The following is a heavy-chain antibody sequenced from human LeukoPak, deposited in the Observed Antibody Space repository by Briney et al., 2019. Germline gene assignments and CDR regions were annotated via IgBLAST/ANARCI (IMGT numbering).Heavy chain of an antibody. V-gene: IGHV4-34*01. J-gene: IGHJ4*02. CDR1: GGIFSGYY. Sequence: SETLSLTCSVSGGIFSGYYWGWLRQPPGKGLEWIGEINHTGSTNYKSSLKSRVTISVDTSKNQFSLKLNSVTAADTAVCYCARGDRRKLYYYDSSPYYPHYFDYWGQGTLVTVSS. D-gene: IGHD3-22*01. CDR2: INHTGST. CDR3: ARGDRRKLYYYDSSPYYPHYFDY.